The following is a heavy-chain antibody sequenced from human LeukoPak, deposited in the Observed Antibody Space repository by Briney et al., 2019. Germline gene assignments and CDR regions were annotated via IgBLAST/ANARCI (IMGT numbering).Heavy chain of an antibody. CDR3: AELGITMIGGV. V-gene: IGHV3-21*01. CDR1: GFTFSKHG. Sequence: TGGTLRLSCAASGFTFSKHGMNWVRQAPGKGLEWVSSISSSSRFIYYADSVKGRFTISRDNAKNSLYLQMNSLRAEDTAVYYCAELGITMIGGVWGKGTTVTISS. CDR2: ISSSSRFI. J-gene: IGHJ6*04. D-gene: IGHD3-10*02.